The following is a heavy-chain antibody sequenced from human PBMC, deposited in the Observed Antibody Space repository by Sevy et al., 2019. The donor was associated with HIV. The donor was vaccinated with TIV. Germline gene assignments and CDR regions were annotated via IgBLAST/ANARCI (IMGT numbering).Heavy chain of an antibody. J-gene: IGHJ4*02. CDR3: ARHFSYDYWDGYNLNYFDM. V-gene: IGHV4-39*01. D-gene: IGHD3-3*01. CDR2: IKYSGRA. CDR1: GGSIGSNSYS. Sequence: SETLSLTRSVSGGSIGSNSYSWGWVRQPPGKGLEWIATIKYSGRASHNPSLESRVTIAVDPSKKQFSLQLTSVTAADTAVYFCARHFSYDYWDGYNLNYFDMWGQGTLVTVSS.